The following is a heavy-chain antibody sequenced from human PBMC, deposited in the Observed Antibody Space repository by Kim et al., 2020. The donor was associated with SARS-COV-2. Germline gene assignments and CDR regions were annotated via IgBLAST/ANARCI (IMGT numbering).Heavy chain of an antibody. CDR2: INAGNGNT. CDR3: ARVSAVAGKGRFDP. Sequence: ASVKVSCKASGYTFTSYAMHWVRQAPGQRLEWMGWINAGNGNTKYSQKFQGRVTITRDTSASTAYMELSSLRSEDTAVYYCARVSAVAGKGRFDPWGQGTLVTVSS. V-gene: IGHV1-3*01. CDR1: GYTFTSYA. J-gene: IGHJ5*02. D-gene: IGHD6-19*01.